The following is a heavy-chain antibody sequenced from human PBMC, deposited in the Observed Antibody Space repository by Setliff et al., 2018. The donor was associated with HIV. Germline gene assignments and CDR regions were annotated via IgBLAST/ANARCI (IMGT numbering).Heavy chain of an antibody. V-gene: IGHV1-18*01. CDR1: GYTFTSYG. D-gene: IGHD1-1*01. J-gene: IGHJ4*02. Sequence: GASVKVSCKASGYTFTSYGISWVRQAPGQGLEWMGWISVYNGNTNYAQKLQGRVTMTTDTSTSTAYVELRSLRSDDTAVYYCARRARESTALHSDWNDVLFFDYWGQGTLVTVSS. CDR2: ISVYNGNT. CDR3: ARRARESTALHSDWNDVLFFDY.